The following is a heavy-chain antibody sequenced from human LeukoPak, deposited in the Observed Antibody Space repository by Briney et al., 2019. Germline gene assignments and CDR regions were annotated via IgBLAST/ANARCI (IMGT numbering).Heavy chain of an antibody. CDR2: IWYDGSNK. V-gene: IGHV3-33*08. D-gene: IGHD3-9*01. Sequence: PGRSLRLSCAASGFTFSSYGMHWVRQAPGKGLEWVAVIWYDGSNKYYADSVKGRFTISRDNSKNTLYLQMNSLRAEDTAVYYCARSLRYFGYYFDYWGQGTLVTVSS. CDR1: GFTFSSYG. J-gene: IGHJ4*02. CDR3: ARSLRYFGYYFDY.